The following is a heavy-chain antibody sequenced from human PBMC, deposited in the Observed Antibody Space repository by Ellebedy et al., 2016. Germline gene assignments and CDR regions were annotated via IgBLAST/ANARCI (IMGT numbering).Heavy chain of an antibody. J-gene: IGHJ5*02. D-gene: IGHD3-22*01. CDR1: GGSVMNAGAY. V-gene: IGHV4-61*08. CDR3: ARCLYFDSSGYHYWFDA. CDR2: VYRNGGT. Sequence: SETLSLXCSVSGGSVMNAGAYWTWIRQSPGGEMQWIGYVYRNGGTKYNPSLKSRVTMSVDTSKNKFSLSLNSWTAADTAVYYCARCLYFDSSGYHYWFDAWGQGTLVTVSS.